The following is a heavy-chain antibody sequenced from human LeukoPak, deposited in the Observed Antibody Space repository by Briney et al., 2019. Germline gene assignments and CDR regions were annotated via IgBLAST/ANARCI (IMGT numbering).Heavy chain of an antibody. D-gene: IGHD6-6*01. J-gene: IGHJ6*03. CDR2: IIPIFGTA. CDR3: ARGYDSSSLNYYYYYMDV. V-gene: IGHV1-69*05. CDR1: GGTFSSYA. Sequence: SVKVSCKASGGTFSSYAISWVRQAPGQGLEWMGGIIPIFGTANYAQKFQGRVTITTDESTSTAYMELSSLRSEDTAVYYCARGYDSSSLNYYYYYMDVWGKGTTVTVSS.